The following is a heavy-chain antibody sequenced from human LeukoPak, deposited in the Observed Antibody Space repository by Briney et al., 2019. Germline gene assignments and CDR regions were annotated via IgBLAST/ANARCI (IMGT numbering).Heavy chain of an antibody. CDR2: IKANSGGT. V-gene: IGHV1-2*02. Sequence: ASVKVSCKASGYTFTGYHMHWVRQAPGQGLEWMGWIKANSGGTNYAQTFQGRITMTRDTSISTAYMELSRLRSDDTAVYYCVRVGYYNSSVLDLWGQGTLVTVSS. CDR3: VRVGYYNSSVLDL. CDR1: GYTFTGYH. D-gene: IGHD3-22*01. J-gene: IGHJ5*02.